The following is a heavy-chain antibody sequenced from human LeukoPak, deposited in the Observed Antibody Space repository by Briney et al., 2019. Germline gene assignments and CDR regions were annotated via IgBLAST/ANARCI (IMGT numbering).Heavy chain of an antibody. CDR1: GVTFSDHW. J-gene: IGHJ5*02. CDR2: INQDGSEK. Sequence: AGGSLRLSCAASGVTFSDHWMTWVRQTPGKGLERVAHINQDGSEKHFVDSVEGRFTISRDNDNNSMSLQMNKLRVEDTAVYYCARGATGTYWDWFDPWGQGTLVTVSS. D-gene: IGHD1-26*01. V-gene: IGHV3-7*01. CDR3: ARGATGTYWDWFDP.